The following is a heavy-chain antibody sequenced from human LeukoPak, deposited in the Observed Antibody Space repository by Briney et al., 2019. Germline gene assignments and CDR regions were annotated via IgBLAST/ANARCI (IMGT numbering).Heavy chain of an antibody. J-gene: IGHJ4*02. Sequence: GGSLRLSCAASGSPFSSYEMNWVRQAPGKGLEGLSYISSSGSTIYYADSVKGRFTISRDNAKNSLYLQMNSLIAEDTAVYYCARDRRDYYDSSSYYFFDYWGQGTLVTVSS. CDR3: ARDRRDYYDSSSYYFFDY. CDR1: GSPFSSYE. V-gene: IGHV3-48*03. D-gene: IGHD3-22*01. CDR2: ISSSGSTI.